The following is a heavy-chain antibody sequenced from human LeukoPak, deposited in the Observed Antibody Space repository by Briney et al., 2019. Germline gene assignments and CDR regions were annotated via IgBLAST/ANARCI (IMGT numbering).Heavy chain of an antibody. J-gene: IGHJ4*02. CDR3: ARVRLADERAWAY. Sequence: ASVKVSCKASGYTFTDFYIHWVRQAPGQGLECVGWITPKSGDTYSPQRFQGRATMTRDASISTAYMELSSLRSDDTAVYFCARVRLADERAWAYWGQGTLVTVSS. CDR1: GYTFTDFY. CDR2: ITPKSGDT. V-gene: IGHV1-2*02. D-gene: IGHD3-3*02.